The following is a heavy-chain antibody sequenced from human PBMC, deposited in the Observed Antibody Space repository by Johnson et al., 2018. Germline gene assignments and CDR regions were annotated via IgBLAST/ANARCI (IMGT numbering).Heavy chain of an antibody. Sequence: QVQLVQSGAEVKKPGASVKVSCKASGYTFTSYDINWVRQATGPGLEWMGWMNPNSGNTGYAQKFQGRVTMTRNTSISTADMGLRSLRSEDTAGYYWARDKRRDAFDIWGQVTMVTVSS. CDR1: GYTFTSYD. V-gene: IGHV1-8*01. J-gene: IGHJ3*02. CDR3: ARDKRRDAFDI. CDR2: MNPNSGNT.